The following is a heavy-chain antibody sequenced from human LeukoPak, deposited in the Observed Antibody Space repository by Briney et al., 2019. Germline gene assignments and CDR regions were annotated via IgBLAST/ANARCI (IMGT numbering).Heavy chain of an antibody. CDR2: ISSSTSTI. V-gene: IGHV3-48*01. Sequence: PGGSLRLSCTASGFTFSSYSMNWVRQAPGKGLEWVSYISSSTSTIYYTDSVQGRFTISRDNAKNSLYLQMDSLRAEDTAVYYCAKDRGGFTHYFDFWGQGILVAVSS. D-gene: IGHD3-10*01. CDR3: AKDRGGFTHYFDF. J-gene: IGHJ4*02. CDR1: GFTFSSYS.